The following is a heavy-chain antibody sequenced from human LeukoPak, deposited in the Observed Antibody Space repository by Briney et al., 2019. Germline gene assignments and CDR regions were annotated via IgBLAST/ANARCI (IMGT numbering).Heavy chain of an antibody. CDR3: ARQNTPHGNFDY. D-gene: IGHD1-26*01. V-gene: IGHV3-13*01. CDR2: IGVAANT. Sequence: LPGGSLRFSGAASGFTFSSYDMHWVRQATGKGLKWVSAIGVAANTFYSGSVKGRFTISRENAKNSLYLLMSSLRAEDTAVYYCARQNTPHGNFDYWGQGTLVTVSS. J-gene: IGHJ4*02. CDR1: GFTFSSYD.